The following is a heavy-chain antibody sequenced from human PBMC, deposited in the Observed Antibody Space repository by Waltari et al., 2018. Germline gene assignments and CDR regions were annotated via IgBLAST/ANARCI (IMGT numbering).Heavy chain of an antibody. CDR1: GFTFSRYA. J-gene: IGHJ4*02. D-gene: IGHD1-26*01. CDR2: MTGTGSDT. V-gene: IGHV3-23*04. Sequence: EVQLEESGGGLVQPGGSLRLSCAASGFTFSRYAMAWVRQVPGKGLEWITAMTGTGSDTYSAESVKGRFTISRDHSLYLQMKSLRVEDTAVYYCVKGSGGSRPYYFDSWGQGTLVTVSS. CDR3: VKGSGGSRPYYFDS.